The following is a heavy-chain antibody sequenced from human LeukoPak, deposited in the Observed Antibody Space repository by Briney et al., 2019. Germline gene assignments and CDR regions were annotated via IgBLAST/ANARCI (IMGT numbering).Heavy chain of an antibody. CDR1: GYTFTSYG. V-gene: IGHV1-18*01. CDR2: ISAYNGNT. CDR3: ARDPLGGFGELSNDY. J-gene: IGHJ4*02. Sequence: GGSVKVSCKASGYTFTSYGISWVRQAPGQGLEWMGWISAYNGNTNYAQKLQGRVTMTTDTSTSTAYMELRSLRSDDTAVYYCARDPLGGFGELSNDYWGQGTLVTVSS. D-gene: IGHD3-10*01.